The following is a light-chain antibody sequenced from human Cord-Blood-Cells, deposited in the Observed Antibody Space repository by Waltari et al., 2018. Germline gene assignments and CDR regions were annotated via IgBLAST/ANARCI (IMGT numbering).Light chain of an antibody. V-gene: IGLV2-14*01. J-gene: IGLJ3*02. Sequence: QSALTQPASVSGSPGQSITISCTGTSSDVGGYNYVSWYQQHPRKAPKLMIYDVSKRPSGVSIRFSGSKSGNTASLTISGLQAEDEADYYCSSYTSSSTLVFGGGTKLTVL. CDR1: SSDVGGYNY. CDR2: DVS. CDR3: SSYTSSSTLV.